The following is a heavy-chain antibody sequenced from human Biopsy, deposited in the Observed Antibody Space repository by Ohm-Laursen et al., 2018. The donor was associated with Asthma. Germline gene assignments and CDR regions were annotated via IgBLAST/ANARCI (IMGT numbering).Heavy chain of an antibody. J-gene: IGHJ4*02. Sequence: SQTLSLTCAVSGDSIDSGDYSWTWIRQSPGVGLEWIGYIYRNGDTYYNPTLKNRVTISIDRSKNQFSLRLRSVTAADTAVYYCARVWNCGGDCYSLDSWGQGTLVTVSS. CDR2: IYRNGDT. D-gene: IGHD2-21*02. CDR1: GDSIDSGDYS. V-gene: IGHV4-30-2*06. CDR3: ARVWNCGGDCYSLDS.